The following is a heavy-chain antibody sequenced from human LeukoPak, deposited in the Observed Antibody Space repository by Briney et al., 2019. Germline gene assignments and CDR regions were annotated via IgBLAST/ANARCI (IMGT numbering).Heavy chain of an antibody. CDR2: INPNSGGT. Sequence: GASVKVSCKASGYTFTAYYMHWVRQAPGQGLEWMGWINPNSGGTNYAQNFQGRFTMTRDTPISTAYMELSSLTSDDTAVYYCARGTGDSGTSYDAFDIWGQGTMVTVSS. V-gene: IGHV1-2*02. CDR3: ARGTGDSGTSYDAFDI. J-gene: IGHJ3*02. CDR1: GYTFTAYY. D-gene: IGHD3-10*01.